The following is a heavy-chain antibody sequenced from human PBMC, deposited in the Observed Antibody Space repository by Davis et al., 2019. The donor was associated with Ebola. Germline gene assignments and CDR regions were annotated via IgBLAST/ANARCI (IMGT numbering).Heavy chain of an antibody. CDR1: GYTFTGYY. Sequence: AASVKVSCKASGYTFTGYYMHWVRQAPGQGLEWMGWINPNSGGTNYAQKFQGWVTMTRDTSISTAYMELSRLRSEDTAVYYCARVRLGIAVAGGFDYWGQGTLVTVSS. J-gene: IGHJ4*02. CDR3: ARVRLGIAVAGGFDY. D-gene: IGHD6-19*01. V-gene: IGHV1-2*04. CDR2: INPNSGGT.